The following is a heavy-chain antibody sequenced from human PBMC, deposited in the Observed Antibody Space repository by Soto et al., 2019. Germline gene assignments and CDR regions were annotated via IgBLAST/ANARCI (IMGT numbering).Heavy chain of an antibody. V-gene: IGHV3-23*01. J-gene: IGHJ4*02. D-gene: IGHD1-26*01. Sequence: GGSLRLSCAASGFTFSSYAMSWVRQAPGKGLEWVSVIFGSGGTTHYVDSVKGRFTVSRDNSKNTLYLQMNSLRAEDSALYYCAKVWGLGGSNYGNFEYWGQGALVTVSS. CDR1: GFTFSSYA. CDR2: IFGSGGTT. CDR3: AKVWGLGGSNYGNFEY.